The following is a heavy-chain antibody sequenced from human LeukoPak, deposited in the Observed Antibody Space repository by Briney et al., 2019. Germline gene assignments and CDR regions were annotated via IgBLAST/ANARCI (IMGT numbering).Heavy chain of an antibody. D-gene: IGHD6-13*01. Sequence: SGPALVKPTQTLTLTCTFFGFSLSTSGMCVNWIRQLPGKARKRLARQDWDDDKYYNTHLKTRLTISKDNSKTQVVLTMTNMDPVDTTTYYCARMQRTAPGRGYYYYTMDVWGQGPTVTVSS. V-gene: IGHV2-70*11. CDR1: GFSLSTSGMC. CDR2: QDWDDDK. CDR3: ARMQRTAPGRGYYYYTMDV. J-gene: IGHJ6*02.